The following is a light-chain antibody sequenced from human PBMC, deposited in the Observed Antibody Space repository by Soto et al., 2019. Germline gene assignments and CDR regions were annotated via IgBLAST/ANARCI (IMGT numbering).Light chain of an antibody. CDR1: QSVSSNY. J-gene: IGKJ1*01. V-gene: IGKV3-20*01. CDR3: QQYGSSPPT. Sequence: EIVLTQSPGTLSLSPGERATLSCRASQSVSSNYLAWYQRKPGQAPRLLIYGASSRAIDIPNRFSGSGSGIDFTLTITRLEPEDFAVYYCQQYGSSPPTFGQGTKVE. CDR2: GAS.